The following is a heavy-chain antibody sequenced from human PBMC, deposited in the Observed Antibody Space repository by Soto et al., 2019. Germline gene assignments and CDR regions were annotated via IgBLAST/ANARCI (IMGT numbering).Heavy chain of an antibody. CDR2: ISGSGGGT. V-gene: IGHV3-23*01. CDR3: AKGRGGTYETFDS. Sequence: GGSRRLSCAVSGFTFTNYGMTWVRQAPGKGLEWVSTISGSGGGTYYTDSVKGRFTISRDTSKNTVSLEMSSLRVEDTAVYYCAKGRGGTYETFDSWGQGA. J-gene: IGHJ4*02. D-gene: IGHD1-1*01. CDR1: GFTFTNYG.